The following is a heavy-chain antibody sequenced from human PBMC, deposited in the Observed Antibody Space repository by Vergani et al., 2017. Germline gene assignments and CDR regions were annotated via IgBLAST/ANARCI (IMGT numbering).Heavy chain of an antibody. CDR3: ARAYGRYDWFDY. CDR1: GFPFSSYA. D-gene: IGHD1-20*01. CDR2: ISASGAPT. J-gene: IGHJ4*01. V-gene: IGHV3-23*01. Sequence: EVQLLESGGGLVQPGGSLRLSCAASGFPFSSYAMTWVRQAPGKGLEWVSGISASGAPTYYADSVKGRVTISRDNSKNTLYLQMNSLRVEDTAVYYCARAYGRYDWFDYWGQRTLVTVSS.